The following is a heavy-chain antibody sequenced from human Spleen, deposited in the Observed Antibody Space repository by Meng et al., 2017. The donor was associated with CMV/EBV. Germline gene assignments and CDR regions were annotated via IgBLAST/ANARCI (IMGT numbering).Heavy chain of an antibody. CDR3: ARDFYDFWSGYPLGYYYYGMDV. CDR2: ISYDGSNK. CDR1: GFTFSSYA. J-gene: IGHJ6*02. D-gene: IGHD3-3*01. V-gene: IGHV3-30*04. Sequence: GESLKISCAASGFTFSSYAMHWVRQAPGKGLEWVAVISYDGSNKYYADSVKGRFTISRDNSKNTLYLQMNSLRAEDTAVYYCARDFYDFWSGYPLGYYYYGMDVWGQGTTVTSP.